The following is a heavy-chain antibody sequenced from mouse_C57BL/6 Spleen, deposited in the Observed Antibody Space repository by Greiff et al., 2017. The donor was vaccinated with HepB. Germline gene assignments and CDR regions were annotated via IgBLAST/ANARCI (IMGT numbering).Heavy chain of an antibody. CDR2: IYWDDDT. V-gene: IGHV8-12*01. D-gene: IGHD2-4*01. CDR3: ARERVSTMITSYARDY. CDR1: GFSLSTSGMG. J-gene: IGHJ4*01. Sequence: QVTLKESGPGILQSSQTLSLTCSFSGFSLSTSGMGVSWIRQPSGKGLEWLAHIYWDDDTSYNPSLQSRLTISKDTSRNQQFLKITSVDTADTATYYCARERVSTMITSYARDYWGQGTSVTVSS.